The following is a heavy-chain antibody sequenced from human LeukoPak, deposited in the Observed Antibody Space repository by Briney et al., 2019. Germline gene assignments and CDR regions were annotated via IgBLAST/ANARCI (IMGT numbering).Heavy chain of an antibody. D-gene: IGHD3-3*01. V-gene: IGHV1-18*01. CDR1: GYTFTSFG. J-gene: IGHJ6*03. Sequence: ASVEVSRKASGYTFTSFGVSWVRQTPGQGLEWMGWISAKNGKTNYAQNFQDRVAMTTDTSTSTAYMELRGLRSDDTAVYYCARGVFRFVELFPHSGTTHNSYYMDVWGRGTTVTVSS. CDR2: ISAKNGKT. CDR3: ARGVFRFVELFPHSGTTHNSYYMDV.